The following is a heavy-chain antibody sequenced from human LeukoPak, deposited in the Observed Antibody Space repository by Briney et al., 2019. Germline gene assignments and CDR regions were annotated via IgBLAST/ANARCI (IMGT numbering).Heavy chain of an antibody. J-gene: IGHJ6*02. D-gene: IGHD2-2*01. V-gene: IGHV4-59*01. CDR3: ARAQWSSTSCTSYYYYGMDV. CDR2: IYYSGST. CDR1: GGSISSYY. Sequence: SETLSLTCTVSGGSISSYYWSWIRQPPGKGLEWIGYIYYSGSTNYNPSLKSRVTISGGTSKNQFSLKLSSVTAADTAVYYCARAQWSSTSCTSYYYYGMDVWGQGTTVTVSS.